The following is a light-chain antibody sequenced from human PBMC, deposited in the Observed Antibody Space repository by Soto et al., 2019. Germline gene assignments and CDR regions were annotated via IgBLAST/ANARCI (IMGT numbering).Light chain of an antibody. Sequence: QSVLTQPPSVSGAPGQRVTISCTESSSNIGAGYDVHWYQQLPGTAPKLLIYGNSKRPSGVPDRFSGSKSGTSASLAITWLQAEDEADSYCQSYDSSLSGWVFGGGTKLTVL. CDR3: QSYDSSLSGWV. J-gene: IGLJ3*02. CDR2: GNS. V-gene: IGLV1-40*01. CDR1: SSNIGAGYD.